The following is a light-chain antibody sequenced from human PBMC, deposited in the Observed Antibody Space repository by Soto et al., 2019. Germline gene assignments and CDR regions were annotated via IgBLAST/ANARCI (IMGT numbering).Light chain of an antibody. Sequence: QSVLTQPPSVSGAPGQRVTISRIGSISNVGAGYDVHWYQQLPGAAPKLLISGNNNRPSGVPDRFSGSKSGTSASLAIAGLQAEDEADYYCQSYDSSLSAVVFGGGTKVTVL. CDR2: GNN. CDR1: ISNVGAGYD. J-gene: IGLJ3*02. V-gene: IGLV1-40*01. CDR3: QSYDSSLSAVV.